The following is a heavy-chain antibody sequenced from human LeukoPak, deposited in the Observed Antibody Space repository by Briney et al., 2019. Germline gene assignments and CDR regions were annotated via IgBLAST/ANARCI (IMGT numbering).Heavy chain of an antibody. CDR2: ISSSGSTI. Sequence: PGGSLRLSCAASGFTFSSYEMNWVRQAPGKGLEWVSYISSSGSTIYYADSVKGRFTISRDNAKNSLYLQMNSLRAEDTAVYYCAKEGYSSSWYCGYWGQGTLVTVSS. CDR1: GFTFSSYE. V-gene: IGHV3-48*03. D-gene: IGHD6-13*01. J-gene: IGHJ4*02. CDR3: AKEGYSSSWYCGY.